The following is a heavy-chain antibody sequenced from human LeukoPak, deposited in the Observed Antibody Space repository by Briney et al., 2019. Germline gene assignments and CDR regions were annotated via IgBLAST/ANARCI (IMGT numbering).Heavy chain of an antibody. V-gene: IGHV3-30-3*01. D-gene: IGHD3-22*01. CDR1: GFTFSSYA. J-gene: IGHJ4*02. CDR3: ARDYDSSGYSPLGYFDY. Sequence: GRSLRLSCAASGFTFSSYAMHWVRQAPGKGLEWVAVISYDGSNKYYADSVKGRFTISRDNSKNTLYLQMNSLRAEDTAVYYCARDYDSSGYSPLGYFDYWGQGTLVTVSS. CDR2: ISYDGSNK.